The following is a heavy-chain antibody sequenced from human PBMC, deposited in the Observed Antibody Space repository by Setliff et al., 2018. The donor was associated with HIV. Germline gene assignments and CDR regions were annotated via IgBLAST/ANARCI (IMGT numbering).Heavy chain of an antibody. V-gene: IGHV1-2*02. Sequence: ASVKVSCKASGYTFNNYFLHWVRQAPGQGLEWMGWINPNIGGTNSAQKFQGRVTMTRHTSISTAYMELSRLRSDDTAVYYCARTLPQYTNLFDYWGQGTLVTVSS. CDR2: INPNIGGT. J-gene: IGHJ4*02. CDR1: GYTFNNYF. D-gene: IGHD5-18*01. CDR3: ARTLPQYTNLFDY.